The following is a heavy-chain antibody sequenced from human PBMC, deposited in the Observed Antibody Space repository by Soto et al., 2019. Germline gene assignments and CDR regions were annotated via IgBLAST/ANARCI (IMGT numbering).Heavy chain of an antibody. CDR2: ISVDSGDT. CDR1: GYTFSSYG. J-gene: IGHJ4*02. V-gene: IGHV1-18*01. Sequence: QVQLVQSGAEVKKPGASVKVSCKASGYTFSSYGISWVRQAPGQGLEWMGWISVDSGDTNFAQKFQGRVTMTTDTSRNTAYMELRSLRSDDTAVYYCARGVTFLNFDYWGQGTLVTVSS. CDR3: ARGVTFLNFDY.